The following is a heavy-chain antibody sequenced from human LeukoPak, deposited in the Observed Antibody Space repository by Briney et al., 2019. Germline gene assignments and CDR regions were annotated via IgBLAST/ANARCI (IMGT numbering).Heavy chain of an antibody. D-gene: IGHD6-19*01. CDR2: ISSSSSYI. CDR1: GFTFSSYS. V-gene: IGHV3-21*01. CDR3: ARERDSSGWEGPFDN. Sequence: GGSLRLSCAASGFTFSSYSMNWVRQAPGKGLEWVSSISSSSSYIYYADSVKGRFTISRDNAKNSLYLQMNSLRVEDTAVYYCARERDSSGWEGPFDNWGQGILVTVSS. J-gene: IGHJ4*02.